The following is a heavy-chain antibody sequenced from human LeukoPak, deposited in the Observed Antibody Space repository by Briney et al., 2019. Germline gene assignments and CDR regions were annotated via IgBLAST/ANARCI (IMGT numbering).Heavy chain of an antibody. CDR1: GGSISSGGYH. D-gene: IGHD3-22*01. CDR3: ARSFHYYDSSGLKTWYFDY. J-gene: IGHJ4*02. CDR2: IYYSGST. V-gene: IGHV4-31*03. Sequence: SETLSLTCTVSGGSISSGGYHWSWIRQHPGKGLEWIGYIYYSGSTYYNPSLKSRVTISVDTSKNQFSLKLSSVTAADTAVYYCARSFHYYDSSGLKTWYFDYWGQGTLVTVSS.